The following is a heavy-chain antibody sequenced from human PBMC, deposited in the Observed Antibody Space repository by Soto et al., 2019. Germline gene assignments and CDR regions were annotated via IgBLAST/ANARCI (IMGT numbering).Heavy chain of an antibody. CDR1: GFTFSSYA. CDR2: IGGSGGST. Sequence: EVQLLESGGGLVQPGGSLRLSCAASGFTFSSYAMSWVRQAPGKGLEWVSAIGGSGGSTYYADSVKGRFTISRDNSKNTLYLQMNSLRAEDTAVYYCAKGVGYYDSSGYYPDAFDIWGQGTMVTVSS. J-gene: IGHJ3*02. D-gene: IGHD3-22*01. CDR3: AKGVGYYDSSGYYPDAFDI. V-gene: IGHV3-23*01.